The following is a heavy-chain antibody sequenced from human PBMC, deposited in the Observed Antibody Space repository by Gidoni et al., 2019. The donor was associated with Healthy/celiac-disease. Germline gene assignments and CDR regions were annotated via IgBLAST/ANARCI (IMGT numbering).Heavy chain of an antibody. J-gene: IGHJ4*02. CDR2: ISGSGGST. CDR1: AFTFSSYA. CDR3: ARGVERWYLDY. V-gene: IGHV3-23*01. Sequence: EVQLLESGGGLVQPGGSLILSCAASAFTFSSYAMSWVRQPPGQGLAWVSAISGSGGSTYYADSVKGRFTISRDNSKNTLYLQMNSLRAEDTAVYYCARGVERWYLDYWGQGTLVTVSS. D-gene: IGHD4-17*01.